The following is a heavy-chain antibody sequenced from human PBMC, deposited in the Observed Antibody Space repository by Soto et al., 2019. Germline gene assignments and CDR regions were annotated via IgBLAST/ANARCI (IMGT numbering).Heavy chain of an antibody. Sequence: GYLRLSCAASGFTFSNFEMHWVRQAPGKGLEWVSYINTAGSTKYYAESVKGRFTISRDNTRNSLFLQMNSLRAEDTAVYYCARAECSSPDCLTAYYSYGLDVWGQGSTVTGSS. CDR3: ARAECSSPDCLTAYYSYGLDV. CDR1: GFTFSNFE. J-gene: IGHJ6*02. CDR2: INTAGSTK. V-gene: IGHV3-48*03. D-gene: IGHD3-9*01.